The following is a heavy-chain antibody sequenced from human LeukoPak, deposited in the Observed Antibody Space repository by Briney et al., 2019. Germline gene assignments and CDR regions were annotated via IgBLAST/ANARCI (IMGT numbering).Heavy chain of an antibody. D-gene: IGHD3-3*01. CDR3: ARGSPATDITIFGVVSYYYYMDV. J-gene: IGHJ6*03. CDR2: IYTSGST. Sequence: SETLSLTCTVSGGSISSYYWSWIRQPAGKGLEWIGRIYTSGSTNYNPSLKSRVTMSVDTSKNQFSLKLSSVTAADMAVYYCARGSPATDITIFGVVSYYYYMDVWGKGTTVTVSS. V-gene: IGHV4-4*07. CDR1: GGSISSYY.